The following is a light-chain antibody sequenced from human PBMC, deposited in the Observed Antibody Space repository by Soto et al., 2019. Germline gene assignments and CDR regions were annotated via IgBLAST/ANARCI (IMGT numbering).Light chain of an antibody. CDR1: SSDVGSYNL. Sequence: QSALTQPASVSGSPGQSITISCTGTSSDVGSYNLVSWYQQHPGKAPKFMIYEVSNRPSGVSNRFSGSKSGNTASLTISGLQAEDEADYYCSSYTSSSTLYVFGTGTKLTVL. CDR2: EVS. J-gene: IGLJ1*01. CDR3: SSYTSSSTLYV. V-gene: IGLV2-14*02.